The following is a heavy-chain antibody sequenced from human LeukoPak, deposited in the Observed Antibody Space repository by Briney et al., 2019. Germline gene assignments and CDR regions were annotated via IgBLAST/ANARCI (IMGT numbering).Heavy chain of an antibody. J-gene: IGHJ6*02. Sequence: ASVKVSCKAPGYTFTSYDINWVRQATGQGLEWMGWVNPNSGHAGSPQKFQGRVTMTRDTSISTAYMELSSLTSEDTAVYYCARGILEGVDVWGQGTAVTVSS. CDR2: VNPNSGHA. V-gene: IGHV1-8*01. D-gene: IGHD2-21*01. CDR3: ARGILEGVDV. CDR1: GYTFTSYD.